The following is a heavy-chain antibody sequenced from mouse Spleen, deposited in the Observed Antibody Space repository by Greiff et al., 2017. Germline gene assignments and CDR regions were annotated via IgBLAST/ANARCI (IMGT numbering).Heavy chain of an antibody. J-gene: IGHJ1*01. CDR2: ISSGGGNT. D-gene: IGHD1-3*01. V-gene: IGHV5-9*04. CDR3: ARPSKGYWYFDV. Sequence: EVQLVESGGGLVKPGGSLKLSCAASGFTFSSYTMSWVRQTPAKRLEWVATISSGGGNTYYPDSVKGRFTISRDNARNTLYLQMSSLRSEDTAMYYCARPSKGYWYFDVWGAGTTVTVSS. CDR1: GFTFSSYT.